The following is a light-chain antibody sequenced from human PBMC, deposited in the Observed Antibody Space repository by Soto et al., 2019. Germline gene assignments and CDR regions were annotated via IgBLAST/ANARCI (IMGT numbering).Light chain of an antibody. V-gene: IGKV1-39*01. CDR2: AAS. Sequence: DIQMTQSPSSLSASVGDRVTITCRASQSISSYLNWYQQKPGKAPKLLIYAASSLQSGVPSRFSRSGSGTHFTLTISTLQPEDFATYYCQQSYSTPRTFGQGTKVETK. CDR1: QSISSY. CDR3: QQSYSTPRT. J-gene: IGKJ1*01.